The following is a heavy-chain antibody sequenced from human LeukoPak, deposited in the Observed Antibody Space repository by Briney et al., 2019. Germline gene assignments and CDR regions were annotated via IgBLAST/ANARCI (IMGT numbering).Heavy chain of an antibody. V-gene: IGHV3-21*01. CDR1: GLTFSTYT. D-gene: IGHD6-13*01. Sequence: PGRSLRLSCAASGLTFSTYTMNWVRQAPGEGLEWVSSISSSSTYIYYADSVKGRFTISRDNAKNSLYLHMNSPRAEDTAVYYCASDISAPGYFDYWGQGTLVTVSS. CDR2: ISSSSTYI. CDR3: ASDISAPGYFDY. J-gene: IGHJ4*02.